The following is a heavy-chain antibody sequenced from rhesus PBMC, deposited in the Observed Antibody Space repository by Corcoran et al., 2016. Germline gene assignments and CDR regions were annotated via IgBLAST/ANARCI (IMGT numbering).Heavy chain of an antibody. D-gene: IGHD5-36*01. CDR3: TRDDGRYSYGLTNFFDY. CDR1: GFTFGDYG. CDR2: ISNTRKTI. Sequence: EVQLVESGGGLVQPGGSLRLSCAASGFTFGDYGIPWVRQAPGKGLEWVSSISNTRKTIYYADAENGQFTGSRDNAKNSLSLQMNSLRAEDTAVYYCTRDDGRYSYGLTNFFDYWGQGVLVTVSS. V-gene: IGHV3-7*01. J-gene: IGHJ4*01.